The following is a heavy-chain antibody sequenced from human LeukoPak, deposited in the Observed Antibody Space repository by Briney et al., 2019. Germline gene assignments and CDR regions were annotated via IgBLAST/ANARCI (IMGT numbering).Heavy chain of an antibody. D-gene: IGHD6-19*01. CDR3: ASGSSSGTTDY. CDR2: IIPILGIA. J-gene: IGHJ4*02. Sequence: GASVKVSCKASGGTFSSYAISWVRQAPGQGLEWMGRIIPILGIANYAQKFQGRVTITADKSTSTAYMELSSLRSEDTAVYYCASGSSSGTTDYWGQGTLVTVSS. CDR1: GGTFSSYA. V-gene: IGHV1-69*04.